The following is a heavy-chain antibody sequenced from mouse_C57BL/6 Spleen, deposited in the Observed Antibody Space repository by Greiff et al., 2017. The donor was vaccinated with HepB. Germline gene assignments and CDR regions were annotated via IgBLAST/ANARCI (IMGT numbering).Heavy chain of an antibody. J-gene: IGHJ3*01. CDR3: AREDYDEAWFAY. CDR2: IYPGSGST. V-gene: IGHV1-55*01. D-gene: IGHD2-4*01. Sequence: VQLQQSGAELVKPGASVKMSCKASGYTFTSYWITWVKQRPGQGLEWIGDIYPGSGSTNYNEKFKSKATLTVDTSSSTAYMQLSSLTSEDSAVYYCAREDYDEAWFAYWGQGTLVTVSA. CDR1: GYTFTSYW.